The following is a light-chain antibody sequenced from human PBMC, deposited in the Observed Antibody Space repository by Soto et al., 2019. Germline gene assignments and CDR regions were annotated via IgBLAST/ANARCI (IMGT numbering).Light chain of an antibody. CDR1: QSIASW. CDR2: DVS. Sequence: DIQMTQSPSTLSASVGDRVTITCRASQSIASWLAWYQLKPGKAPKLLLYDVSTLESGVPSRFSGSGSGTEFTLTISSLQSDDFATYFCQQYDSYRTFGQGTKVDIK. J-gene: IGKJ1*01. V-gene: IGKV1-5*01. CDR3: QQYDSYRT.